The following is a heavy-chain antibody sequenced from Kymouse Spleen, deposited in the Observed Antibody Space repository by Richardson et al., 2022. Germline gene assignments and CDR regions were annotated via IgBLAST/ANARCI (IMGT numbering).Heavy chain of an antibody. J-gene: IGHJ3*02. CDR3: ARNIVVVPAAIEGAFDI. V-gene: IGHV4-34*01. CDR2: INHSGST. D-gene: IGHD2-2*02. Sequence: QVQLQQWGAGLLKPSETLSLTCAVYGGSFSGYYWSWIRQPPGKGLEWIGEINHSGSTNYNPSLKSRVTISVDTSKNQFSLKLSSVTAADTAVYYCARNIVVVPAAIEGAFDIWGQGTMVTVSS. CDR1: GGSFSGYY.